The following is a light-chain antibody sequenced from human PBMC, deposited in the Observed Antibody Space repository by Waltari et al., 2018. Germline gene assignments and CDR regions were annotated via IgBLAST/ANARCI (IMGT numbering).Light chain of an antibody. Sequence: QMTQSPSSRSASVGDTVTLTCRASHGPFHYLAWYQQKAGKPPKLLIYGASTLQSGVPSRFSGSGFGTDFTLTISSLQPEDVATYYCQKYNGPPITFGGGTKVEIK. J-gene: IGKJ4*01. CDR1: HGPFHY. CDR3: QKYNGPPIT. CDR2: GAS. V-gene: IGKV1-27*01.